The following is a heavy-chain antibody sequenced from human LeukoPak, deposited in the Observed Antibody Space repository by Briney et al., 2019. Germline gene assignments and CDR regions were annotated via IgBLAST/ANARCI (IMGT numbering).Heavy chain of an antibody. V-gene: IGHV3-66*01. CDR1: GFTVTRNN. CDR3: AREPRHNYYIDA. CDR2: IDTDDNT. D-gene: IGHD1-1*01. Sequence: GGSLRLSCAASGFTVTRNNMNWVRQAPGRGLEWVSLIDTDDNTYYADSVKGRLTSTRDKSSNTLYLEVNSLKAEDTAVYYGAREPRHNYYIDAWGQGTLVTVSS. J-gene: IGHJ4*02.